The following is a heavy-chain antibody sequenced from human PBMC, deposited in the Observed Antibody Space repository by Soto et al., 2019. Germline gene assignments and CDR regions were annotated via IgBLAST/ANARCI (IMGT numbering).Heavy chain of an antibody. Sequence: ASVKVSCTASGYTFTSYAMHWVRQAPGQRLEWMGWINGGDGNTKYSQKFQGRVTITRDTSASTAYMELSSLRSEDTALYYCATGPRSEYWGQGTLVTVSS. CDR1: GYTFTSYA. CDR2: INGGDGNT. CDR3: ATGPRSEY. J-gene: IGHJ4*02. V-gene: IGHV1-3*01.